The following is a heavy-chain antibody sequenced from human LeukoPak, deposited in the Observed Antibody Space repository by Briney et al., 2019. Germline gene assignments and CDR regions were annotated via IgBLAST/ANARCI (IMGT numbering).Heavy chain of an antibody. CDR1: GLTFSSYA. CDR2: ISYDGSSE. J-gene: IGHJ4*02. Sequence: PGGSLRLSCAASGLTFSSYAMHWVRQAPGQGLEWVAVISYDGSSEYYADSVKGRFIISRDNSKNTLYLQMNSLRAEDTAVYYCARDPLTYGSGRYYQAFDYWGQGTLVTVSS. CDR3: ARDPLTYGSGRYYQAFDY. D-gene: IGHD3-10*01. V-gene: IGHV3-30-3*01.